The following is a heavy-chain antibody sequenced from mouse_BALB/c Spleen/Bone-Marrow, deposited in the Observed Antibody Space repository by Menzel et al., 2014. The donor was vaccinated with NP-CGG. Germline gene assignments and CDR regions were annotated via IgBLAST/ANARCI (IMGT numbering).Heavy chain of an antibody. J-gene: IGHJ1*01. Sequence: EVQLGESGAELVKPGASVKLSCTASGFNIKDTYMHWVKQRPEQGLEWIGRIDPANGNTKYDPKFQGKATITADTSSNTAYLHLSSVTSEDTAVYYCARYDYGWYLYVWGAGTTVTVSS. CDR3: ARYDYGWYLYV. V-gene: IGHV14-3*02. CDR1: GFNIKDTY. D-gene: IGHD1-1*01. CDR2: IDPANGNT.